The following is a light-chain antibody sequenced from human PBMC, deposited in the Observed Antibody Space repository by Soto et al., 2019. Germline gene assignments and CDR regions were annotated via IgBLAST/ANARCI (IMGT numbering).Light chain of an antibody. V-gene: IGKV3-20*01. CDR3: QQYGSSPRT. Sequence: EIVLTQSPGTLSLSPGERATLSCRASQSVSSSYLAWYQQKPGQAPRLLIYGASSRATGIPDRFSGSGSGTDFTLTISRLEPEDFAVDYCQQYGSSPRTFGQGTTVEIK. CDR2: GAS. J-gene: IGKJ1*01. CDR1: QSVSSSY.